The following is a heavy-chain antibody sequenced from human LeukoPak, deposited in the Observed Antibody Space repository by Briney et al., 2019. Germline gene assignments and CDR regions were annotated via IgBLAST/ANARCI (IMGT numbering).Heavy chain of an antibody. J-gene: IGHJ6*01. V-gene: IGHV4-59*08. CDR3: ATTEKNRYYINL. D-gene: IGHD2-21*01. CDR2: IHYSGST. Sequence: SETLSLTCTVSGGSNYWSWIRQPPGKGLEWIGYIHYSGSTSYNPSLKSRVTISIDTSKNQFSLKLNSVTAADTAVYFCATTEKNRYYINLWGPGTTVIVSS. CDR1: GGSNY.